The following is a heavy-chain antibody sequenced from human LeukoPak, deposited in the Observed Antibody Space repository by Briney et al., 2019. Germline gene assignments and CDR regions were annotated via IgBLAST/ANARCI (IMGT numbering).Heavy chain of an antibody. CDR3: TTGLGKTDHDY. CDR2: LKSKRDGGTA. Sequence: GGSLRLSCGVSGVHFRNSGMRGLPQARGKAVEGVGRLKSKRDGGTADYAAVVKGRFSISRDDLKNALYLQMNSLKAEDTAVYYCTTGLGKTDHDYWGQGTLVTVSS. D-gene: IGHD4-11*01. CDR1: GVHFRNSG. J-gene: IGHJ4*02. V-gene: IGHV3-15*01.